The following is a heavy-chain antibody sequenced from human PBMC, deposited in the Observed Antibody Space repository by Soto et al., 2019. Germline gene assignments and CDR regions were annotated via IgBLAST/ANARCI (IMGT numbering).Heavy chain of an antibody. J-gene: IGHJ6*02. D-gene: IGHD3-9*01. Sequence: SRVSKETGKGLEWVSAISGSGGSTYYADSVKGRFTISRDNSKNTLYLQMNSLRAEDTAVYYCAKALYYDILTGYSPTAYGMDVWGQGTTVTVS. CDR2: ISGSGGST. CDR3: AKALYYDILTGYSPTAYGMDV. V-gene: IGHV3-23*01.